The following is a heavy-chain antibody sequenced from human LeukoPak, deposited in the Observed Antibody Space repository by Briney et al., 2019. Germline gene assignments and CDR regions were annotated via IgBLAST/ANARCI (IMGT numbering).Heavy chain of an antibody. D-gene: IGHD6-6*01. CDR3: AREVIAARPTNRDVTGFDP. V-gene: IGHV4-30-2*01. CDR1: GGSISSGGYS. Sequence: SETLSLTCAVSGGSISSGGYSWSWLRQPPGQGLEWIGYIYHSGSTYYNPSLKSRVTISVYRSKNQFSLKLSSVTAADTAVYYCAREVIAARPTNRDVTGFDPWGQGTLVTVSS. CDR2: IYHSGST. J-gene: IGHJ5*02.